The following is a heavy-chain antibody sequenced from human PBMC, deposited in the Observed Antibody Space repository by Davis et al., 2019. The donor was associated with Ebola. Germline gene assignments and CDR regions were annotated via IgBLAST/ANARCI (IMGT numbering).Heavy chain of an antibody. CDR3: ATGTDDFWSGYFDY. CDR1: GFTFSDYY. V-gene: IGHV3-11*01. CDR2: ISSSGSTI. D-gene: IGHD3-3*01. J-gene: IGHJ4*02. Sequence: GESLKISCAASGFTFSDYYMSWIRQAPGKGLEWVSYISSSGSTIYYADSVKGRFTISRDNAKNSLYLQMNSLRAEDTAVYYCATGTDDFWSGYFDYWGQGTLVTVSS.